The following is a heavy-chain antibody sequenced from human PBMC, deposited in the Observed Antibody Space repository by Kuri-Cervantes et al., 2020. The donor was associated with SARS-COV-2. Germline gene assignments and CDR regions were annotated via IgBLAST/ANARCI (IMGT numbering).Heavy chain of an antibody. CDR2: INTNTGNP. V-gene: IGHV7-4-1*02. D-gene: IGHD6-19*01. Sequence: ASVKVSCKTCGYTYLHQLLYALGVPGPCTRLEWMGWINTNTGNPTYAQGFTGRFVFSLDTSVSTAYLQISSLKAEDTAVYYCARRGVTGTGHYGMDVWGQGTTVTVSS. CDR1: GYTYLHQLL. CDR3: ARRGVTGTGHYGMDV. J-gene: IGHJ6*02.